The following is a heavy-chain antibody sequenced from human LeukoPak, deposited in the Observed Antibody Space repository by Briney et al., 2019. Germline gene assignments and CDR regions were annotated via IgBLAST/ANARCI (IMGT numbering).Heavy chain of an antibody. CDR2: ISSSSSYK. CDR3: ATETYYDILTGHAAAGYYAMAV. J-gene: IGHJ6*04. CDR1: GFTFSSYS. Sequence: PGETLTLSCTASGFTFSSYSMNWIRQAPGKGLEWVSYISSSSSYKYYPDSVKGLFTITRDTAKISLSLQMNSLRAADTDVYSCATETYYDILTGHAAAGYYAMAVWAKGTTVTVSS. D-gene: IGHD3-9*01. V-gene: IGHV3-21*01.